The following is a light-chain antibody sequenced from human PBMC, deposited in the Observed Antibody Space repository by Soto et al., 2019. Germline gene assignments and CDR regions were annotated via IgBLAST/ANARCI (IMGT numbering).Light chain of an antibody. CDR3: QQANSFPQT. Sequence: AIRMTQSPSSLSASTGDRVTITCRASQGISSYLAWYQQKPGKAPKLLIYAASSLQSGVPSRFSGSGSGTDFTLTISSLQPEDFATYYCQQANSFPQTFGQGTKADI. CDR2: AAS. CDR1: QGISSY. J-gene: IGKJ1*01. V-gene: IGKV1-8*01.